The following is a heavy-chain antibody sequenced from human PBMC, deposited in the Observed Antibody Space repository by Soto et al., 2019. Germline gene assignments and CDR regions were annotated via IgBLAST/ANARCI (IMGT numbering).Heavy chain of an antibody. CDR2: IIPIFGTA. D-gene: IGHD2-15*01. CDR1: GGTFSSYA. Sequence: QVQLVQSGAEVKKPGSSVKVSCKASGGTFSSYAISWVRQAPGQGLEWMGGIIPIFGTANYAQKFQGRVTITADESTSTAYMELSSLRSEDTAVYYCAREAPGYCSGGSCYAYYFDYGGQGTLVTVSS. J-gene: IGHJ4*02. CDR3: AREAPGYCSGGSCYAYYFDY. V-gene: IGHV1-69*12.